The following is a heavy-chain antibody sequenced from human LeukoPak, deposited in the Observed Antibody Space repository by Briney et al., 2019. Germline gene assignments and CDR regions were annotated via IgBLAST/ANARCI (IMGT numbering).Heavy chain of an antibody. CDR2: ISTSSTYI. V-gene: IGHV3-21*01. D-gene: IGHD1-20*01. CDR1: GLTFSSYS. CDR3: ARDPPFIIGTTFFDY. J-gene: IGHJ4*02. Sequence: GGSLRLSCAASGLTFSSYSMNWVRQAPGKGLEWVSSISTSSTYIYYADSVKGRFTISRDNAKNSLYLQMNSLRAEDTAVYYCARDPPFIIGTTFFDYWGQGTLVTVSS.